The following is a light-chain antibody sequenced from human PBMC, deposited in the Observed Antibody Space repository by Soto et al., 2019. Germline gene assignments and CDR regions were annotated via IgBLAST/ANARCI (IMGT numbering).Light chain of an antibody. CDR2: GAS. V-gene: IGKV3-20*01. J-gene: IGKJ1*01. CDR3: QPYGSSPWT. CDR1: QSVSSSY. Sequence: EIVLTQSPGTLSLSPGERATLSCRASQSVSSSYLAWYQQKPGQAPRPLIYGASSRAIGIPDRFSGSGSGTDFTLTISRLEPEYFAVYYCQPYGSSPWTFGQGTKVEIK.